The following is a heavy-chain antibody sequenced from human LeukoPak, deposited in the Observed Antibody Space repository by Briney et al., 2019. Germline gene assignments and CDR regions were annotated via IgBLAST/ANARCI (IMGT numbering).Heavy chain of an antibody. V-gene: IGHV3-23*01. CDR3: AKRVGSSPSWFDP. CDR2: ITGSGDST. Sequence: GGSLRLSCAASGFTFSIYTMTWVRQAPGKGLEWVSIITGSGDSTYYADSVKGRFTISRDNSRNTLYLQMNSLRAEDTAMYYCAKRVGSSPSWFDPWGQGTLVTVSS. J-gene: IGHJ5*02. CDR1: GFTFSIYT. D-gene: IGHD6-13*01.